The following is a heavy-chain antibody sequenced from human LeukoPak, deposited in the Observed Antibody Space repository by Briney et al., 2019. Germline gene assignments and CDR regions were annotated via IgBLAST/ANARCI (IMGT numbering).Heavy chain of an antibody. CDR3: ARGPKYAYCSSTSCYSAFDI. J-gene: IGHJ3*02. D-gene: IGHD2-2*02. V-gene: IGHV4-34*01. CDR1: GGSISGYY. Sequence: TSETLSLTCAVYGGSISGYYWSWIRQPPGKGLEWIGEINHSGSTNYNPSLKSRVTISVDTSKNQFSLKLSSVTAADTAMYYCARGPKYAYCSSTSCYSAFDIWGQGTMVTVSS. CDR2: INHSGST.